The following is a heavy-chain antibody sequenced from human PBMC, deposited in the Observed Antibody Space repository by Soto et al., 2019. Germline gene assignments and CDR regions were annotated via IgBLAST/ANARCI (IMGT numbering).Heavy chain of an antibody. CDR2: LDHQGYS. Sequence: TSETLSLTCSVSGAPITSNYWTWIRQPPGKGLEWIGYLDHQGYSNYSPSLRSRVSMSIDTSKNQLSLKVHSVTAADTAVYYCARVPVTGYFDWLDPRGQGTLVTVSS. J-gene: IGHJ5*02. CDR1: GAPITSNY. CDR3: ARVPVTGYFDWLDP. D-gene: IGHD3-9*01. V-gene: IGHV4-59*01.